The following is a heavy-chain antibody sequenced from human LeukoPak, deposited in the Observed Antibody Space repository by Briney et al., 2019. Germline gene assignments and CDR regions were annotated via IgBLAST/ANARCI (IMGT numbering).Heavy chain of an antibody. D-gene: IGHD3-22*01. V-gene: IGHV3-23*01. CDR3: AKHDDSSGYFRTTGFDY. CDR1: GLTFGAYA. Sequence: GGSLRLSCAASGLTFGAYAMSWVRQAPGKGLEWVSAISGSGGTTYNTDPAKGRFSISRDNSKKTLYLQMDRLRAEDTAVYYCAKHDDSSGYFRTTGFDYWGRGTLVTVSS. J-gene: IGHJ4*02. CDR2: ISGSGGTT.